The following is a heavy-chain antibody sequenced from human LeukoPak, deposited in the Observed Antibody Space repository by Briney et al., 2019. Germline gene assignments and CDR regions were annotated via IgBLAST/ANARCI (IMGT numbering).Heavy chain of an antibody. CDR1: GGSFSGYY. CDR3: ARGIAVAGTLGYYYYMDV. Sequence: SETLTLTCAVYGGSFSGYYWSWIRQPPGKGLEWIGEINHSGSTNYNPSLKSRVTISVDTSKNQFSLKLSSVTAADTAVYYCARGIAVAGTLGYYYYMDVWGKGTTVTVSS. V-gene: IGHV4-34*01. D-gene: IGHD6-19*01. CDR2: INHSGST. J-gene: IGHJ6*03.